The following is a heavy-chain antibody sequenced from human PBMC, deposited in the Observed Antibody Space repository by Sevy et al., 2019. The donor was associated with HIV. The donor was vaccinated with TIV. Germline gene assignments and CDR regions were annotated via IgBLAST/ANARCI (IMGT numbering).Heavy chain of an antibody. CDR2: IRNRPNSYST. J-gene: IGHJ6*03. CDR3: VRGPNCGVGGCQQISPYCLDV. D-gene: IGHD2-15*01. CDR1: GFTFSDHY. V-gene: IGHV3-72*01. Sequence: GGSLRLSCAASGFTFSDHYVDWVRQAPGKGLEWVGRIRNRPNSYSTEYAAPVKGRFTISRDDSRNSVYLQMNSLKTQDSAVYYCVRGPNCGVGGCQQISPYCLDVWGKGATVTVSS.